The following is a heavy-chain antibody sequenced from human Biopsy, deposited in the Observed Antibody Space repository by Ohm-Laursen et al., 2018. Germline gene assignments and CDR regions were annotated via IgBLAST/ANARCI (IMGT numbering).Heavy chain of an antibody. Sequence: SSVKVSCKSSGGPFGSYAINWMRQAPGQGPEWMGDIIPMYRTSNYAQKFQGRLTITADEYASTAYMELNSLTSEDTAVYYCARESGPHSGSFAYWGQGTLVTVSS. CDR2: IIPMYRTS. V-gene: IGHV1-69*01. D-gene: IGHD6-6*01. CDR3: ARESGPHSGSFAY. CDR1: GGPFGSYA. J-gene: IGHJ4*02.